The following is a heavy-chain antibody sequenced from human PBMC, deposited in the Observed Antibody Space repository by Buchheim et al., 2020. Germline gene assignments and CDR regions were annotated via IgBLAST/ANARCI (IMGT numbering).Heavy chain of an antibody. CDR2: ISDRGDAI. CDR1: GFTFSDYS. V-gene: IGHV3-11*01. D-gene: IGHD6-19*01. CDR3: ARDGKWLVPE. J-gene: IGHJ4*02. Sequence: QVQLVEPGGGLVKPGGSLRLSCVASGFTFSDYSMTWIRQAPGKWLEWVSYISDRGDAIYYADSMKGRFTISRDDAKNSLYLQVNSLRAEDTAVYYCARDGKWLVPEWGQGTL.